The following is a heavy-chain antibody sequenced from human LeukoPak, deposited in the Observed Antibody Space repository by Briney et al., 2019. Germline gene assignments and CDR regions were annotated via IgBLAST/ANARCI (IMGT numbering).Heavy chain of an antibody. J-gene: IGHJ4*02. D-gene: IGHD1-26*01. CDR2: IYPGDSDA. V-gene: IGHV5-51*01. CDR3: ARRRDLYSGSYYPFDY. Sequence: GESLKISCKGSGYNFTSYWIGWVRQMPGKGLKWMGIIYPGDSDARYSPSFQGQVTISAVKSISTAYLPWSSLKASDTAMYYCARRRDLYSGSYYPFDYWGQGTLVTVSS. CDR1: GYNFTSYW.